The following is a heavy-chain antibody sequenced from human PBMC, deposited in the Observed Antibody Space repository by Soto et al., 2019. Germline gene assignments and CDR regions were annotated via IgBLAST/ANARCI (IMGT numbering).Heavy chain of an antibody. J-gene: IGHJ3*02. Sequence: GGSLRLSCAASGFTFSSYAMSWVRQAPGKGLEWVSAISGSGGSTYYADSVKGRFTISRDNAKNTLYLQMNSLRAEDTAVYYCAKVYYYDSSGTNNDAFDIWGQGTMVTVSS. CDR1: GFTFSSYA. CDR3: AKVYYYDSSGTNNDAFDI. V-gene: IGHV3-23*01. D-gene: IGHD3-22*01. CDR2: ISGSGGST.